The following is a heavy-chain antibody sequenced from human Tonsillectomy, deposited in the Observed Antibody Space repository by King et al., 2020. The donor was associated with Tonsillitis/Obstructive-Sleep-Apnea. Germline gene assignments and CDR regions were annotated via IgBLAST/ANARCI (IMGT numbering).Heavy chain of an antibody. D-gene: IGHD2-8*01. V-gene: IGHV4-59*01. J-gene: IGHJ3*02. Sequence: VQLQESGPGLVKPSETLSLTCTVCGGSISSYYWSWIRQPPGKGLEWIGYLYYSGSTNYNPSLNSRVTISVDTSKNQFSLKLSSVTAADTAVYYCARDMVLEAGGDAFDIWGQGTMVTVSS. CDR2: LYYSGST. CDR3: ARDMVLEAGGDAFDI. CDR1: GGSISSYY.